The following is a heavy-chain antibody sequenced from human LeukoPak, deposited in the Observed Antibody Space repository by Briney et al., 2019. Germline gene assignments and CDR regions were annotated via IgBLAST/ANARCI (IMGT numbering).Heavy chain of an antibody. J-gene: IGHJ2*01. Sequence: SVKVSCKASGGTFSSYAISWVRQAPGQGLEWMGGIIPIFGTANYAQKFQGRVTITADESTSTAYMELSSLRSEDTAVYYCALSVDTAMVSWYFDLWGRGALVTVSS. D-gene: IGHD5-18*01. CDR1: GGTFSSYA. CDR2: IIPIFGTA. V-gene: IGHV1-69*13. CDR3: ALSVDTAMVSWYFDL.